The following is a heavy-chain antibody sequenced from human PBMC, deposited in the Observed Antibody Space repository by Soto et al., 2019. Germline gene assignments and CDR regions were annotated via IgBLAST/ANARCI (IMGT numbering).Heavy chain of an antibody. CDR1: GDSVTSGSYY. CDR3: AREWGLLPYYVMNV. D-gene: IGHD7-27*01. CDR2: ISYTGRT. Sequence: LPETLSLTCIVSGDSVTSGSYYWTWLRQPPGKGLEWIGYISYTGRTKYNPSLQSRVTISVDTSKNDFSLNLSSVTAADTAVYLCAREWGLLPYYVMNVWGHGTAVTVSS. V-gene: IGHV4-61*03. J-gene: IGHJ6*02.